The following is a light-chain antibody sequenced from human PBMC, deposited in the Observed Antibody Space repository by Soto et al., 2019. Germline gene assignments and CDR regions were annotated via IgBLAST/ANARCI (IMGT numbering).Light chain of an antibody. Sequence: DIQKTQSPSTLSASEGDRVTITCRASQSISSWLAWYQQKPGKAPKLLIYKASSLESGVPSRFSGSGSGTEFTLTISSLQPDDFATYYCQQYNSYGTFGQGTKVDI. CDR1: QSISSW. V-gene: IGKV1-5*03. CDR2: KAS. CDR3: QQYNSYGT. J-gene: IGKJ1*01.